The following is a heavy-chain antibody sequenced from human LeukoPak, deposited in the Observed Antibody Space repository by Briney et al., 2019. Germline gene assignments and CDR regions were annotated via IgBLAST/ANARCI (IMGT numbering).Heavy chain of an antibody. CDR2: VYYSGST. D-gene: IGHD2-15*01. J-gene: IGHJ4*02. CDR1: GGSVSGYY. Sequence: SETLSLTCVVSGGSVSGYYWGWIRQPPGRGLEWIGYVYYSGSTNYNPFSKSRITISVDTSRNQFSLQLSSVTAADTAVYYCARIHRYCSGGACYVLDNWGQGTLVAVSS. V-gene: IGHV4-59*02. CDR3: ARIHRYCSGGACYVLDN.